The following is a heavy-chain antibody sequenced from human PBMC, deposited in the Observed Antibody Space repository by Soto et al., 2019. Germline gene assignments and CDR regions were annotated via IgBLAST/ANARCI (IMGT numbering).Heavy chain of an antibody. D-gene: IGHD5-18*01. V-gene: IGHV4-30-2*01. CDR1: GGYISSGGYS. CDR2: IYHSGST. Sequence: SETLGFTCAFYGGYISSGGYSWSWIRQPPGKGLEWIGYIYHSGSTYYNPSLKSRVTISVDRSKNQLSLKLSSVTAADTAVHYCARDSAYSYGLDYWGQGTMVTVSS. CDR3: ARDSAYSYGLDY. J-gene: IGHJ4*02.